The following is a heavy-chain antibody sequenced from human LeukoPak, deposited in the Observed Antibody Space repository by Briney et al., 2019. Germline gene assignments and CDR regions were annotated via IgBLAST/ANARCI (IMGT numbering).Heavy chain of an antibody. Sequence: SVTLSFKSSAGTFISHGLSWVRQPPGQGIAWMGVIIPIFGSTNYVQNFQGRVTITMNESTSTAYMELSSLRTDDTAVYYCARRWPHSSGYYLFDYWGQGTLVTVSS. CDR1: AGTFISHG. V-gene: IGHV1-69*05. J-gene: IGHJ4*02. CDR2: IIPIFGST. D-gene: IGHD3-22*01. CDR3: ARRWPHSSGYYLFDY.